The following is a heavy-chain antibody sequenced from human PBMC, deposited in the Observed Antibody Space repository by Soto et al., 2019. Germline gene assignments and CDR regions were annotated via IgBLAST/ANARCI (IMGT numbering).Heavy chain of an antibody. CDR2: LNPNSGNT. CDR1: GYMFSTYD. D-gene: IGHD1-20*01. CDR3: ARDHRYNWNDEGWFDP. J-gene: IGHJ5*02. V-gene: IGHV1-8*01. Sequence: QVQLVQSGAEVKKPGASVTVSCKASGYMFSTYDINWVRQAPGQGLAWMGWLNPNSGNTGYAQTVQGRVTMTRNTSINTAYMELSSLGSDDTAVYYCARDHRYNWNDEGWFDPWGQGTLVTVSS.